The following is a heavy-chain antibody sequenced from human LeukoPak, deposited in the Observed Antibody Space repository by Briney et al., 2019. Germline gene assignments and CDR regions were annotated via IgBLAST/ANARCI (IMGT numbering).Heavy chain of an antibody. V-gene: IGHV3-7*01. CDR2: IKQDGSEK. CDR3: AAVAAFYYYYGMDV. D-gene: IGHD2-15*01. CDR1: GFTFGSYW. J-gene: IGHJ6*02. Sequence: GGSLRLSCAASGFTFGSYWMSWVRQAPGKGLEWVANIKQDGSEKYYVDSVKGRFTISRDNANNSLYLQMNSLRAEDTAAYYCAAVAAFYYYYGMDVWGQGTTVTVSS.